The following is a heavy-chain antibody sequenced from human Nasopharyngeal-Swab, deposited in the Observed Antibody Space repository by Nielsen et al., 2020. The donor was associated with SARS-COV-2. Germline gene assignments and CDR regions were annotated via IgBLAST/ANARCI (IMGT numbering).Heavy chain of an antibody. V-gene: IGHV4-59*13. CDR3: ARGGSYYDILTGYLAFDY. D-gene: IGHD3-9*01. CDR1: GGSISTYH. J-gene: IGHJ4*02. Sequence: SETLSLTCTVSGGSISTYHWSWIRQPPGKGLGWIGYIYYSGSTNYHPSLKSRVTISVDTSKNQFSLKLSSVTAADTAVYYCARGGSYYDILTGYLAFDYWGQGTLVTVSS. CDR2: IYYSGST.